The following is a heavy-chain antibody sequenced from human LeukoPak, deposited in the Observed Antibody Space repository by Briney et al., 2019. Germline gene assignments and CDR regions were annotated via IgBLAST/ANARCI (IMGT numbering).Heavy chain of an antibody. CDR1: GFTFSSYA. CDR2: VSGSGSGT. V-gene: IGHV3-23*01. CDR3: AKLHAGNYFDY. Sequence: GGSLRLSCAASGFTFSSYAMNWVRQAPGKGLEWVSGVSGSGSGTYYADSVKGRFTISRDNSKNTLYLQMNSLRAEDTAIYYCAKLHAGNYFDYWGQGTLVTVFS. J-gene: IGHJ4*02.